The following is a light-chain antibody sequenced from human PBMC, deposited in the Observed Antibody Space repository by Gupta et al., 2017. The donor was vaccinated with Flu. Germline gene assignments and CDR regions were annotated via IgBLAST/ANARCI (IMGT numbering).Light chain of an antibody. CDR3: ETWDGNTWV. Sequence: QPVVTQPSSASASLGSSVKLTCTLSSGHNNYIIAWHQQQPGKAPRYLMKVEGSGSYNKGSGVPDRFSGSRSGADRYLTISNLQSEDEADYYCETWDGNTWVFGGGPKLTVL. CDR1: SGHNNYI. CDR2: VEGSGSY. V-gene: IGLV4-60*03. J-gene: IGLJ3*02.